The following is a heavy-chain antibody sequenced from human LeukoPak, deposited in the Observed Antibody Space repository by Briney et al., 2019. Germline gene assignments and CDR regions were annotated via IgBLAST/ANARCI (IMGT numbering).Heavy chain of an antibody. CDR1: GFTFSNYG. V-gene: IGHV3-30*02. J-gene: IGHJ4*02. CDR3: ARPSAHSSGWVRTYFDY. CDR2: ILSDGSIK. Sequence: PGGCLRLSCAASGFTFSNYGMHWVRQAPGMGLEWVAFILSDGSIKYYADSVKGRFTISRDNSKNTLYLQMNSLRAEDTAVYYCARPSAHSSGWVRTYFDYWGQGTLVTVSS. D-gene: IGHD6-19*01.